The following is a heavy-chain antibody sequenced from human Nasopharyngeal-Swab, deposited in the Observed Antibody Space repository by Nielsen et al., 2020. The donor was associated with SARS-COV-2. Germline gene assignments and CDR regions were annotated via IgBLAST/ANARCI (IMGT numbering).Heavy chain of an antibody. CDR3: ARDSDTNSQYSQFDY. D-gene: IGHD2-15*01. Sequence: GGSLRLSCAVSGFTFSNSWIHWVRQAPGKGLVWVSRINSDGSRTGYADSVKGRFTISRDISMNTLYLQMNSLRVEDTAVYYCARDSDTNSQYSQFDYWGQGTQVTVSS. CDR2: INSDGSRT. CDR1: GFTFSNSW. J-gene: IGHJ4*02. V-gene: IGHV3-74*01.